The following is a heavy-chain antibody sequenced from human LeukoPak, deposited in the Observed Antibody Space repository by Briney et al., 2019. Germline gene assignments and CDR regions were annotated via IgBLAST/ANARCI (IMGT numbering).Heavy chain of an antibody. CDR2: INPNSGGT. V-gene: IGHV1-2*02. D-gene: IGHD5/OR15-5a*01. Sequence: ASVKVSCKASGYTFTGYYMHWVRQAPGQGLEWMGWINPNSGGTNYAQKFQGRVTMTRVTSISTAYMELSRLRSDDTAVYYCARDSVLSQYENAFDIWGQGTMVTVSS. J-gene: IGHJ3*02. CDR1: GYTFTGYY. CDR3: ARDSVLSQYENAFDI.